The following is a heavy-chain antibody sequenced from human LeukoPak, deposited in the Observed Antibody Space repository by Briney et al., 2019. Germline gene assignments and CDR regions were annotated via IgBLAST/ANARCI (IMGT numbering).Heavy chain of an antibody. CDR2: ISWNSGSI. CDR1: RFTFDYYA. D-gene: IGHD6-6*01. V-gene: IGHV3-9*01. CDR3: AKLGYSSSSHY. J-gene: IGHJ4*02. Sequence: SARSLRLSCAASRFTFDYYAMHWDRQAPGKGLEWVSGISWNSGSIGYADSVKGRFTISRDNAKNSVYLQMNSLRAEDTALYYCAKLGYSSSSHYWGQGTLVTVSS.